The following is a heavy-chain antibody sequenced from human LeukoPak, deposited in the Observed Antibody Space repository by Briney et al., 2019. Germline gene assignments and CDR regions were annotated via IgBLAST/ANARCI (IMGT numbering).Heavy chain of an antibody. J-gene: IGHJ4*02. CDR1: GYTFTGYY. V-gene: IGHV1-2*02. Sequence: ASVKVSCKASGYTFTGYYMHWVRQAPGQGLEWMGWINPNSGGTNYAQKFQGRVTMTRDTSISTAYMELSRLRSDDTAVYYCARGWPTSIAAYFDYWGQGTLVTVSS. CDR3: ARGWPTSIAAYFDY. CDR2: INPNSGGT. D-gene: IGHD6-6*01.